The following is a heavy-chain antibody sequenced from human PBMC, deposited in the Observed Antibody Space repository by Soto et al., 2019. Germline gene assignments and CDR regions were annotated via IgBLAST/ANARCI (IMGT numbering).Heavy chain of an antibody. CDR1: GYSISSGYY. CDR3: AHRLRWLANFDY. Sequence: SETLSLTCAVSGYSISSGYYWGWIRQPPGKGLEWIGSIYHSGSTYYNPSLKSRVTISVDTSKNQFSLKLSSVTAADTATYYCAHRLRWLANFDYWGQGTLVTVSS. D-gene: IGHD6-19*01. V-gene: IGHV4-38-2*01. CDR2: IYHSGST. J-gene: IGHJ4*02.